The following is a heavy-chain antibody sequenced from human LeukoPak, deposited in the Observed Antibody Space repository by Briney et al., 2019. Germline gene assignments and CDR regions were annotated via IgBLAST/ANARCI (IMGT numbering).Heavy chain of an antibody. D-gene: IGHD6-19*01. CDR3: TTYSSGSCPF. CDR2: IYRSSNGETT. J-gene: IGHJ4*02. V-gene: IGHV3-15*01. Sequence: GGSLRLSCAASGITFSNAWMTWVRQAPGKGLEWVGRIYRSSNGETTDYGAPVKGRFTMSRDDSKSTLYLQMNSLKTEDTAVYYCTTYSSGSCPFWGQGTLVTVSS. CDR1: GITFSNAW.